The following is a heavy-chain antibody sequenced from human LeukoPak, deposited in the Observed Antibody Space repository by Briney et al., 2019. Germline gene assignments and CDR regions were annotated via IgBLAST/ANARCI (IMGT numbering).Heavy chain of an antibody. CDR1: GGSISSYY. J-gene: IGHJ4*02. Sequence: SETLSLTCTVSGGSISSYYWSWIRQFPGKGLEWIGYIYYSGSNSYNPSLKSRVSISVDMSKNQFSLKLSSVTAADTAVYYCARQSYSSSLFDYWGQGTLVTVSS. D-gene: IGHD6-13*01. V-gene: IGHV4-59*08. CDR3: ARQSYSSSLFDY. CDR2: IYYSGSN.